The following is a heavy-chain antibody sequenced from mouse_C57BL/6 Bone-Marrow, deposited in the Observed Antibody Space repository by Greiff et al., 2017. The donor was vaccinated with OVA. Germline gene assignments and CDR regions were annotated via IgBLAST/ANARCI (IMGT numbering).Heavy chain of an antibody. V-gene: IGHV1-76*01. D-gene: IGHD4-1*01. CDR3: ARRTGRAPFDY. CDR2: IYPGSGNT. J-gene: IGHJ2*01. CDR1: GYTFTDYY. Sequence: QVQLQQSGAELVRPGASVKLSCKASGYTFTDYYINWVKQRPGQGLEWIARIYPGSGNTYYNEKFKGKATLTAEKSSSTAYMQLSSLTSEDSAVYFCARRTGRAPFDYWGQGTTLTVSS.